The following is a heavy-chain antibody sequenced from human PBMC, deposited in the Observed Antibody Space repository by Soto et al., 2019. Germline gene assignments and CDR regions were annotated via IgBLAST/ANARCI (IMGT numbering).Heavy chain of an antibody. V-gene: IGHV4-59*01. D-gene: IGHD6-19*01. Sequence: PSETLSLTCTVSGGSISSYYWSWIRQPPGKGLEWIGYIYYSGSTNYNPSLKSRVTISVDTSKNQFSLKLSSVTAADKAVYYCATSRGGGWLVLFDYRGKGTLVTVSS. CDR3: ATSRGGGWLVLFDY. CDR2: IYYSGST. J-gene: IGHJ4*02. CDR1: GGSISSYY.